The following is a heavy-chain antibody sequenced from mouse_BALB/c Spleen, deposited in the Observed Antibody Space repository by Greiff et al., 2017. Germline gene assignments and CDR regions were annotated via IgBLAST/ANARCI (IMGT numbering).Heavy chain of an antibody. V-gene: IGHV2-9*02. CDR2: IWAGGST. Sequence: VKLMESGPGLVAPSQSLSITCTVSGFSLTSYGVHWVRQPPGKGLEWLGVIWAGGSTNYNSALMSRLSISKDNSKSQVFLKMNSLQTDDTAMYYCARDRCDGAMDYWGQGTSVTVSS. CDR1: GFSLTSYG. CDR3: ARDRCDGAMDY. D-gene: IGHD2-13*01. J-gene: IGHJ4*01.